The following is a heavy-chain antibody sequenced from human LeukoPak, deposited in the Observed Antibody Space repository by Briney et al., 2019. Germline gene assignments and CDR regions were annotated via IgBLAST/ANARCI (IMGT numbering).Heavy chain of an antibody. Sequence: SETLSLTCAVYGGSFSGYYWSWIRQPPGKGLEWIGEINHSGGTNYNPSLKSRVTISVDTSKNQFSLKLSSVTAADTAVYYCARERDDSSGYYLEDYWGQGTLVTVSS. J-gene: IGHJ4*02. CDR2: INHSGGT. V-gene: IGHV4-34*01. CDR1: GGSFSGYY. D-gene: IGHD3-22*01. CDR3: ARERDDSSGYYLEDY.